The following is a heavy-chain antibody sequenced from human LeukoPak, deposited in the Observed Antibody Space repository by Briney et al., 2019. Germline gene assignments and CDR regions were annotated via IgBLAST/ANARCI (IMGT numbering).Heavy chain of an antibody. D-gene: IGHD2-2*01. CDR3: ARDSGSVVPASKYFQH. CDR2: ISAYNGNT. V-gene: IGHV1-18*01. Sequence: GASVKVSCKASGYTFTSYGISWVRQAPGQGLEWMGWISAYNGNTNYAQKLQGRVTMTTDTSTSTAYMELRSLRSDDTAVYYCARDSGSVVPASKYFQHWGQGTLVTVSS. CDR1: GYTFTSYG. J-gene: IGHJ1*01.